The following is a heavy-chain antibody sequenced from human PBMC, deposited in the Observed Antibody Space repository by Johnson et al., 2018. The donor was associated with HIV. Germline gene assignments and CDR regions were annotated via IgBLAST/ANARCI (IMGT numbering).Heavy chain of an antibody. CDR3: ARGVPIAAAGHDAFDI. Sequence: VQLVESGGDLVQPGGSLRLSCVGSGFTFSTNWMHWVRQAPGKGLVWVSRINSDGSSTSYADSVKGRFTISRDNAKNTLYLQMDSLGAEDSAVYYCARGVPIAAAGHDAFDIWGQGTMVTVSS. J-gene: IGHJ3*02. V-gene: IGHV3-74*01. CDR1: GFTFSTNW. CDR2: INSDGSST. D-gene: IGHD6-13*01.